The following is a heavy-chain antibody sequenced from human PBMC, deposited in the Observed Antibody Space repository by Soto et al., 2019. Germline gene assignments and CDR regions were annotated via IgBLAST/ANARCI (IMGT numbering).Heavy chain of an antibody. J-gene: IGHJ4*02. CDR3: ATEGSYAGPAFDY. Sequence: EVQLVESGGGLVQPGGSLRLSCVISGFTFSARYIDWVRQAPGKGLEWVGRSRDKANGYTTDYAAPVRGRFTISRDDAKNSLYLQMSILKTEDTAVYYCATEGSYAGPAFDYWGQGTLVTVSS. CDR2: SRDKANGYTT. CDR1: GFTFSARY. V-gene: IGHV3-72*01. D-gene: IGHD1-26*01.